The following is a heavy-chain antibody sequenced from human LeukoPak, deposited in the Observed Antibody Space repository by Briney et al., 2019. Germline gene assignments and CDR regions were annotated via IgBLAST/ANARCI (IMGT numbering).Heavy chain of an antibody. Sequence: GGSLRLSCAASGFTVSSNYMSWVRQAPGKGLEWVSVIYSGGSTYYSDSVEGRCCISTDNSKNTPYLQMNSLIAEDPAVYYCASDRDYYYGMDVWGQGTTVTVSS. CDR3: ASDRDYYYGMDV. J-gene: IGHJ6*02. CDR2: IYSGGST. CDR1: GFTVSSNY. D-gene: IGHD3-10*01. V-gene: IGHV3-53*01.